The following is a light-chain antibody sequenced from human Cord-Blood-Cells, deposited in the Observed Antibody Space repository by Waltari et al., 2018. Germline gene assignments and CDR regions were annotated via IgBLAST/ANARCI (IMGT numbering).Light chain of an antibody. Sequence: QSALTQPRSVSGSPGQSATISCTGTSSDVGGYNYVSCYQQHPGKAPKLMIYDVSKRPSGVPDRFSGSKSGNTASLTISGLQAEDEADYYCCSYAGSYTVVFGGGTKLTVL. J-gene: IGLJ2*01. CDR2: DVS. V-gene: IGLV2-11*01. CDR3: CSYAGSYTVV. CDR1: SSDVGGYNY.